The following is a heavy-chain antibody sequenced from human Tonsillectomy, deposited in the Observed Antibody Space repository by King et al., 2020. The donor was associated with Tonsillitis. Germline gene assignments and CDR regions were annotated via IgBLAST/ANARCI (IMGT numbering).Heavy chain of an antibody. J-gene: IGHJ4*02. Sequence: VQLVESGGGLVKPGGSLRLSCSASGFIFSTYIMNWVRQAPGKGLEWVSSISSSSEYKYYAYSVKGRFTISRDTAKKSLYLQMNSLRAEDTAVYYCARVDRSGYVFDYWGQGTQVTVSS. D-gene: IGHD3-22*01. CDR3: ARVDRSGYVFDY. CDR2: ISSSSEYK. V-gene: IGHV3-21*01. CDR1: GFIFSTYI.